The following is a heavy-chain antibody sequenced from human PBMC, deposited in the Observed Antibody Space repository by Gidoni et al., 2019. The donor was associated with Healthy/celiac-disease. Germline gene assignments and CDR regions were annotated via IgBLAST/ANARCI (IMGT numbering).Heavy chain of an antibody. J-gene: IGHJ4*02. CDR1: GGSFSGYY. CDR2: INHSGST. CDR3: ARGPLGMVRGALPFDY. V-gene: IGHV4-34*01. D-gene: IGHD3-10*01. Sequence: QVQLQQWGAGLLKPSETLSLTCAVYGGSFSGYYWSWIRQPPGKGLEWIGEINHSGSTNYNPSLKSRVTISVDTSKNQFSLKLSSVTAADTAVYYCARGPLGMVRGALPFDYWGQGTLVTVSS.